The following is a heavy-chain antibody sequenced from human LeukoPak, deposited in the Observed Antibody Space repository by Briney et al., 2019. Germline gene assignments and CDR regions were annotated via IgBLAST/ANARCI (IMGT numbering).Heavy chain of an antibody. V-gene: IGHV1-46*02. J-gene: IGHJ4*02. D-gene: IGHD2-2*01. CDR1: GYPFNTSP. CDR3: ARLGYCGSTTCQ. Sequence: ASVKVSCKASGYPFNTSPMHRVRQAPGQGLEWMGIINPSGGSTNYAQKFQGRVTLTRDTSTSTVYMELSSLRSEDTAVYYCARLGYCGSTTCQWGQGTVVTVSS. CDR2: INPSGGST.